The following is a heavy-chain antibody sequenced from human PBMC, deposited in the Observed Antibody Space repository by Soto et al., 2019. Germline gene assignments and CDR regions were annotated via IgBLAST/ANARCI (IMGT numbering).Heavy chain of an antibody. CDR1: GGSISSYY. Sequence: SETLSLTCTVSGGSISSYYWSWIRQPPGKGLEWIGYIYYSGSTYYNPSLKSRVTISVDTSKNQFSLKLSSVTAADTAVYYCARHSTIKRWSSSSSDPPGTGPLV. CDR3: ARHSTIKRWSSSSSDP. CDR2: IYYSGST. J-gene: IGHJ5*02. V-gene: IGHV4-59*04. D-gene: IGHD6-13*01.